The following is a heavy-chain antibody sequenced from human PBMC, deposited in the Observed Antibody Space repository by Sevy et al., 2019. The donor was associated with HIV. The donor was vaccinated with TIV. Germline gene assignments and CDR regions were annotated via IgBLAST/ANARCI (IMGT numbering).Heavy chain of an antibody. J-gene: IGHJ3*02. D-gene: IGHD3-22*01. CDR1: IFTFSSYA. CDR2: IFRSCGVT. Sequence: GGSLRLSCTASIFTFSSYAMHCVRQARGRGLVWVTTIFRSCGVTYYADCWKGRFTISRDNSRNTLYLQMNSLRAEDTAVYYCAGARYDSSGSFDAFDIWGQGTMVTVSS. CDR3: AGARYDSSGSFDAFDI. V-gene: IGHV3-23*01.